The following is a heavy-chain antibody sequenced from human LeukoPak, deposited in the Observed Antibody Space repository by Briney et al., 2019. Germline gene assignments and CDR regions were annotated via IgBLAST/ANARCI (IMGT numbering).Heavy chain of an antibody. CDR2: ISAYNGNT. CDR3: ARDKDYIWGSSPKFDH. V-gene: IGHV1-18*01. D-gene: IGHD3-16*01. CDR1: GYTFTSYG. Sequence: GASVKVSCKASGYTFTSYGISWVRQAPGQGVECMGWISAYNGNTNYAQKLQGRVTMTTDTSTSTAYMELRSLRSDDTAVYYCARDKDYIWGSSPKFDHWGQGTLVTVSS. J-gene: IGHJ4*02.